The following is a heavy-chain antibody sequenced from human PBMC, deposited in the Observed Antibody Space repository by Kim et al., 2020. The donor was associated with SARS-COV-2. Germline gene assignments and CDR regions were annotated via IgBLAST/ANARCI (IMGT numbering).Heavy chain of an antibody. CDR3: ARGFYRDFDY. CDR2: INHSGST. D-gene: IGHD1-26*01. CDR1: GGSFSGYY. J-gene: IGHJ4*02. V-gene: IGHV4-34*01. Sequence: SETLSLTCAVYGGSFSGYYWSWIRQPPGKGLEWIGEINHSGSTNYNPSLKSRVTISVDTSKNQFSLKLSSVTAADTAVYYCARGFYRDFDYWGQGTLVTVSS.